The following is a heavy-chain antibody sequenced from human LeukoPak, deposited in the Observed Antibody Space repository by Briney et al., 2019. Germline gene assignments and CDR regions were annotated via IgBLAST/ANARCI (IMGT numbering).Heavy chain of an antibody. CDR1: GGSITNYY. CDR3: ARSERYSSGWYFYFDY. J-gene: IGHJ4*02. V-gene: IGHV4-59*01. Sequence: SETLSLTCSVSGGSITNYYWSWIRQSPGKGLEWIGFIYNTGRTNYNPSLQSRVTMSIDTSKNQFSLKLSSVTAADTALYYCARSERYSSGWYFYFDYWGQGTLVTVSS. CDR2: IYNTGRT. D-gene: IGHD6-19*01.